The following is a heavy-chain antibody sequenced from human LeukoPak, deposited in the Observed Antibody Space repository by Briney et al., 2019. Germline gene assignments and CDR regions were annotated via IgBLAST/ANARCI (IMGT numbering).Heavy chain of an antibody. CDR3: PSGILVTVYAAFDY. V-gene: IGHV4-34*12. J-gene: IGHJ4*02. Sequence: SETLSLTCGVYGGSFSGYYWTWIRQSPGMGLEWIGEIIHSGSTNYNPSLTSRVTISVDTSKNQFSLELRSVTAADTAVYYCPSGILVTVYAAFDYWGQGTLVTFSS. CDR2: IIHSGST. D-gene: IGHD2-8*01. CDR1: GGSFSGYY.